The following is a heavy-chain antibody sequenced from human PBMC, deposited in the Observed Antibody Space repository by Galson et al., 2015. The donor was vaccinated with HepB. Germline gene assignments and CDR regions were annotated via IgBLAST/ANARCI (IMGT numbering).Heavy chain of an antibody. CDR2: INPNSGGT. CDR3: ARDLRRIAARYYYYYMDV. V-gene: IGHV1-2*02. D-gene: IGHD6-6*01. CDR1: GYTFTGYY. Sequence: SVKVSCKASGYTFTGYYMHWVRQAPGQGLEWMGWINPNSGGTNYAQKFQGRVTMTRDTSISTAYMELSRLRSDDTAVYYCARDLRRIAARYYYYYMDVWGKGTTVTVSS. J-gene: IGHJ6*03.